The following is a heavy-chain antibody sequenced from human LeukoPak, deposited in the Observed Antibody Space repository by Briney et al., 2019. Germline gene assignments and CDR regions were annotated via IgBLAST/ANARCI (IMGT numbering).Heavy chain of an antibody. Sequence: GASVKVSCKASGYTFTSYGISWVRQAPGQGLEWMGWISAYNGNTNYAQKLQGRVTMTRDTSTSTDYMELSSLRSEDTAVYYCAIILWSSGYYYGGDAFDIWGQGTMVTVSS. D-gene: IGHD3-22*01. J-gene: IGHJ3*02. CDR2: ISAYNGNT. V-gene: IGHV1-18*01. CDR3: AIILWSSGYYYGGDAFDI. CDR1: GYTFTSYG.